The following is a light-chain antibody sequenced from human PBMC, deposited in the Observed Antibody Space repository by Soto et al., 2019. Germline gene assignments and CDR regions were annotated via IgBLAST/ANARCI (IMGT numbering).Light chain of an antibody. Sequence: EIVMTQSPATLSVSPGERAILSCRASQSISNNLAWYQQKPGQAPRLLIYGASTRATGIPARFSGSGSGTEFTLTISSLQSEDFAVYYCQQYNNWPPSYTFGQGTKLEIK. CDR3: QQYNNWPPSYT. J-gene: IGKJ2*01. CDR2: GAS. V-gene: IGKV3-15*01. CDR1: QSISNN.